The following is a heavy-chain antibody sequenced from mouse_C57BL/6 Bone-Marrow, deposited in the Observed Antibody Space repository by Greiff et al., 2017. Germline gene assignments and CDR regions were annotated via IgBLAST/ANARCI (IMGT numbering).Heavy chain of an antibody. V-gene: IGHV1-55*01. J-gene: IGHJ3*01. CDR1: GYTFTSYW. CDR2: IYPGSGST. Sequence: VQLQQPGAELVKPGASVKMSCKASGYTFTSYWITWVKQRPGQGLEWIGDIYPGSGSTNYNEKFKSKATLTVDTSSSTAYMQLSSLTSEDSAVYYCARKKFITTIAPFAYWGQGTLVTVSA. CDR3: ARKKFITTIAPFAY. D-gene: IGHD1-1*01.